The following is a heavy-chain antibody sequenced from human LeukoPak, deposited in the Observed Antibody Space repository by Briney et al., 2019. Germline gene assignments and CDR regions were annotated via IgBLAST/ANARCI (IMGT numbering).Heavy chain of an antibody. CDR3: ARVAAAGNYYFDY. V-gene: IGHV4-39*07. D-gene: IGHD6-13*01. CDR1: GGSISSSSYY. J-gene: IGHJ4*02. CDR2: IYYSGST. Sequence: SETLSLTCTVSGGSISSSSYYWGWIRQPPGKGLEWIGSIYYSGSTYYNPSLKSRVTISIDTSKNQFSLKLSSVTAADTAVYFCARVAAAGNYYFDYWGQGTLVTVSS.